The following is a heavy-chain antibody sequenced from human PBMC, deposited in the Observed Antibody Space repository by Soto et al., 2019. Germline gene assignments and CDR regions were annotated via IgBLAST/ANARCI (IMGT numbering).Heavy chain of an antibody. CDR1: GDSINSNNNY. J-gene: IGHJ5*02. Sequence: SENLSLTCTVSGDSINSNNNYWTLICQPPGEGLEWIGFISYSGTTSYSPSLKSRVAISLDTSKNQFSLSLSSVTAADTAVYYCARGRGYSYGLDPWGQGTLVTVS. D-gene: IGHD5-18*01. V-gene: IGHV4-30-4*01. CDR2: ISYSGTT. CDR3: ARGRGYSYGLDP.